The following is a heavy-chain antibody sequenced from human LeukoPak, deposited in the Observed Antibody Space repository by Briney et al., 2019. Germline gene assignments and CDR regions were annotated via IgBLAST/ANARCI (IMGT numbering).Heavy chain of an antibody. D-gene: IGHD3-10*01. Sequence: SETLSLTCTVSGGSISSGGYHWSWIRQPPGKGLEWIGYIYYSGSTNYNPSLKSRVTISVDTSKNQFSLKLSSVTAADTAVYYCAREQAYYGSGSYFGYWGQGTLVTVSS. V-gene: IGHV4-61*08. CDR3: AREQAYYGSGSYFGY. J-gene: IGHJ4*02. CDR2: IYYSGST. CDR1: GGSISSGGYH.